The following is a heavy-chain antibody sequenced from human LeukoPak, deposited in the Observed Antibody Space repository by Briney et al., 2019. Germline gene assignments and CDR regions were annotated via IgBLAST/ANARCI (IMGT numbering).Heavy chain of an antibody. V-gene: IGHV3-23*01. Sequence: GGSLRLSCAASGFTFSSYAMSWVRQAPGKGLEWVSAISGSGGSTYYADSVKGRFTISRDNSKNTLYLQMNSLRAEDTAVYYCAKGDTMIVVVGYYMDLWGKGTTVTVSS. CDR2: ISGSGGST. D-gene: IGHD3-22*01. CDR3: AKGDTMIVVVGYYMDL. J-gene: IGHJ6*03. CDR1: GFTFSSYA.